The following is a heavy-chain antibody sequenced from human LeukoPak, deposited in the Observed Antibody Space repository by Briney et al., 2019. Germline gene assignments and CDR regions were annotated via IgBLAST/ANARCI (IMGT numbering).Heavy chain of an antibody. Sequence: KPSETLSLTCAVSGYSISSGYYWGWIRQPPGKGLEWIGSIYHSGSTYYNPSLKSRVTISVDTSKNQFSLKLSSATAADTAVYYCARHVPGTILDWGQGTLVTVSS. J-gene: IGHJ4*02. CDR2: IYHSGST. CDR1: GYSISSGYY. CDR3: ARHVPGTILD. V-gene: IGHV4-38-2*01. D-gene: IGHD6-19*01.